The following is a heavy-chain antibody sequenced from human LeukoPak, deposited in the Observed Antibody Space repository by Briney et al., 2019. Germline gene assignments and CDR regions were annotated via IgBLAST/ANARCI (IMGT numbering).Heavy chain of an antibody. V-gene: IGHV4-38-2*02. J-gene: IGHJ6*03. CDR3: ASRTSSYGYGGDYYYYMDV. CDR2: FFLKGST. CDR1: GYSITSAYY. D-gene: IGHD5-18*01. Sequence: SETLSLTCTVSGYSITSAYYWGWIRQPPGKGLEWIGSFFLKGSTYYNPSLKSRVTISVDTSKNQFSLKLSSVTAADTAVYYCASRTSSYGYGGDYYYYMDVWGKGTTVTVSS.